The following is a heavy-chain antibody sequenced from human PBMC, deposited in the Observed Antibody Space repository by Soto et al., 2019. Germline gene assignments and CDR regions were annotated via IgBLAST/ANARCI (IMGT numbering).Heavy chain of an antibody. CDR3: ASYGDYFDY. CDR2: IYYLGNT. V-gene: IGHV4-39*07. Sequence: TLSLTCTVSGGSISSSSSYWGWIRQPPGKGLEWVGSIYYLGNTYYNPSLGSRVTISVDTSKNQFSLKLSSVTAADTAVYYCASYGDYFDYWGQGTLVTVSS. J-gene: IGHJ4*02. CDR1: GGSISSSSSY. D-gene: IGHD3-10*01.